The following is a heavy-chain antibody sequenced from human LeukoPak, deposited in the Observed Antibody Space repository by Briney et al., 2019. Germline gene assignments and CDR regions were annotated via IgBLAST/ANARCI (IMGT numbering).Heavy chain of an antibody. D-gene: IGHD5-24*01. CDR3: ASPQTATHQFDY. V-gene: IGHV1-2*02. CDR1: GYTFTGYY. Sequence: GASVKVSCKASGYTFTGYYIHWVRQAPGQGLEWMGWINPNTGGTNYAQIFQGRVTMTRDTSSSTAYMDLSRLRPDDTAVYYCASPQTATHQFDYRGQGTLVTVSS. J-gene: IGHJ4*02. CDR2: INPNTGGT.